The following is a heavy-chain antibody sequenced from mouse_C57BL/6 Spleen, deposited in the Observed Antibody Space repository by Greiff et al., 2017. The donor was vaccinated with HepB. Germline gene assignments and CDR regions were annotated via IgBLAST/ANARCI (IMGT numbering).Heavy chain of an antibody. CDR2: IYPGDGDT. V-gene: IGHV1-82*01. CDR1: GYAFSSSW. Sequence: VKLQQSGPELVKPGASVKISCKASGYAFSSSWMNWVKQRPGKGLEWIGRIYPGDGDTNYNGKFKGKATLTADKSYSTAYMQLSSLTSEDSAVYFCARGTTVVWGTGTTVTVSS. D-gene: IGHD1-1*01. J-gene: IGHJ1*03. CDR3: ARGTTVV.